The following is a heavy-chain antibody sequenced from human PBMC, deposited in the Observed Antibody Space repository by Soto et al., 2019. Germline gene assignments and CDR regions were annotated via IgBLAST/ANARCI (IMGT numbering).Heavy chain of an antibody. J-gene: IGHJ4*02. D-gene: IGHD3-10*01. CDR3: ARDPMGRYYGSGSYYFDY. CDR2: ISYDGSNK. V-gene: IGHV3-30-3*01. CDR1: GFTFSSYA. Sequence: QVQLVESGGGVVQPGRSLRLSCAASGFTFSSYAMHWVRQAPGKGLAWVAVISYDGSNKYYADSVKGRFTISRDNSKNTLYLQMNSLRAEDTDVYDCARDPMGRYYGSGSYYFDYWGQGTLVTVSS.